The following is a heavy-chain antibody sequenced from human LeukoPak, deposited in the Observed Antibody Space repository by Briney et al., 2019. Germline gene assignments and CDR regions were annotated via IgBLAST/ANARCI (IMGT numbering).Heavy chain of an antibody. Sequence: PGGSVRLSCAASGFTFSSYAMHWVRQAPGKGLEWVAVISYDGSNKYYADSVKARFTISRDNTKNTLYLQMNSLRAEDTAVYYCARGPERTGVGTRYYYDMDVWGQGTAVSVSS. J-gene: IGHJ6*02. CDR2: ISYDGSNK. V-gene: IGHV3-30-3*01. D-gene: IGHD2-8*01. CDR1: GFTFSSYA. CDR3: ARGPERTGVGTRYYYDMDV.